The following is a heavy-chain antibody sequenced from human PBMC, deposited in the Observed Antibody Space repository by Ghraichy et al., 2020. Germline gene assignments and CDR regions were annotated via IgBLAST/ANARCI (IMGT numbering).Heavy chain of an antibody. V-gene: IGHV4-59*08. J-gene: IGHJ4*02. CDR1: GGSISSFY. CDR3: ARGFFDYCTNGICYDRDPGAAY. D-gene: IGHD2-8*01. CDR2: IYYSGTT. Sequence: SETLSLTCTVSGGSISSFYWSWIRQPPGKGLEWIGYIYYSGTTNYNPSLKSRVTISVDKSKNQFSLKLTSVTAADTAVYYCARGFFDYCTNGICYDRDPGAAYWGQGILVTVSS.